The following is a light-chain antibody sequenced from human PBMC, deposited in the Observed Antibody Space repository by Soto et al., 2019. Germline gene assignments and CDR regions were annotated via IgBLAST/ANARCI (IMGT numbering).Light chain of an antibody. Sequence: IQLTQSPSTLSASVGDRVTITCRASQGIGTALAWYHQRPGNSPDLLVYDASTLQSGVPSRFSGSGSETDFSLTISGLQPEDFEHYYCQQFNTKPLTFGGGTRVEIK. CDR3: QQFNTKPLT. CDR2: DAS. CDR1: QGIGTA. V-gene: IGKV1-13*02. J-gene: IGKJ4*01.